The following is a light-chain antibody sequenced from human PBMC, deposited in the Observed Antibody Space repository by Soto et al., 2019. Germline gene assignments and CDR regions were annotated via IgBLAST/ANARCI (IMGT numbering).Light chain of an antibody. CDR2: GAS. CDR3: QQYDNWPPTT. J-gene: IGKJ5*01. CDR1: QSVSSSY. V-gene: IGKV3-20*01. Sequence: EIVLTQSPGTLSLSPGERATLSCRASQSVSSSYLAWYQQKPGQAPRLLIYGASSRATGIPDRFSGSGSGTDFTLTISSLETEDLAVYYCQQYDNWPPTTFGQGTRLEIK.